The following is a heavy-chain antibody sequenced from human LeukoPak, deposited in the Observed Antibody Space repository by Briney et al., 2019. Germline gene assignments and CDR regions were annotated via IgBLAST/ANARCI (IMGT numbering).Heavy chain of an antibody. CDR3: AKDVAGVRGVRGGFDY. D-gene: IGHD3-10*01. CDR2: INPDGSST. V-gene: IGHV3-74*01. J-gene: IGHJ4*02. CDR1: GFTFSSYW. Sequence: GGSLRLSCAASGFTFSSYWMHWVRQAPGKGLVWVSRINPDGSSTSYADSVKGRFTISRDNFKNTLYLQMNSLRAEDTAIYYCAKDVAGVRGVRGGFDYWGQGTLVTVSS.